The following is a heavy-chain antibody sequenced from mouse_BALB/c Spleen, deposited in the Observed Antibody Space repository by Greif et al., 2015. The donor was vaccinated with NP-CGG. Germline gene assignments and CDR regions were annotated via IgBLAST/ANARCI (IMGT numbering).Heavy chain of an antibody. CDR2: INPYNGDT. J-gene: IGHJ4*01. V-gene: IGHV1-37*01. Sequence: VQLKESGPELVKPGASVKISCKASGYSFTGHFMNWVKQSHGKSLEWIGRINPYNGDTFYNQKFKGKATLTVDKSSSTAHMELLSLTSEDSAVYYCGRGNRLRTGYAMDYWGQGTSVTVSS. CDR1: GYSFTGHF. CDR3: GRGNRLRTGYAMDY. D-gene: IGHD1-1*01.